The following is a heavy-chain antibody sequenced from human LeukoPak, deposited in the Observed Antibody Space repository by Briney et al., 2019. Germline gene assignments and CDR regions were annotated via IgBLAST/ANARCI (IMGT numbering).Heavy chain of an antibody. J-gene: IGHJ5*02. CDR2: INHSGST. CDR1: GGSFSGYY. CDR3: ARTTDYLTRFNWFDP. D-gene: IGHD3-3*01. Sequence: PSETLSLTCAAYGGSFSGYYWSWIRQPPGKGLEWIGEINHSGSTNYNPSLKSRVTISVDTSKNQFSLKLSSVTAADTAVYYCARTTDYLTRFNWFDPWGQGTLVTVSS. V-gene: IGHV4-34*01.